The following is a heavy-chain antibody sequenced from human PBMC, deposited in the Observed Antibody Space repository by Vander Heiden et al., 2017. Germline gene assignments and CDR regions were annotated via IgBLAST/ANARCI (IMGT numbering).Heavy chain of an antibody. J-gene: IGHJ6*02. D-gene: IGHD2-2*01. CDR2: INHSGGT. V-gene: IGHV4-34*01. CDR3: ARGGTIVVVPAATLYYYGMDV. Sequence: QVQLQQWGAGLLKPSETLSLTCAVYGGSFSGYYWSGVRQPPGKGLEWIGEINHSGGTNYNPSLKSRVTISVDTSKNQFSLKLSSVTAADTAVYYCARGGTIVVVPAATLYYYGMDVWGQGTTVTVSS. CDR1: GGSFSGYY.